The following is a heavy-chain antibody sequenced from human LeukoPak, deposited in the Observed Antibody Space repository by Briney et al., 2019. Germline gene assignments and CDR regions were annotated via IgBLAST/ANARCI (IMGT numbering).Heavy chain of an antibody. D-gene: IGHD6-19*01. V-gene: IGHV3-23*01. J-gene: IGHJ2*01. Sequence: HPGGSLRLSCETSDFAFSNYAMSWVRQAPGRGLEWVSGIDYGDAVTYYADSVKGRFTISRDNSKNTLYLQMNSLRAEDTAVYYCAKEGIAVAGWYFDLWGRGTLVTVSS. CDR1: DFAFSNYA. CDR2: IDYGDAVT. CDR3: AKEGIAVAGWYFDL.